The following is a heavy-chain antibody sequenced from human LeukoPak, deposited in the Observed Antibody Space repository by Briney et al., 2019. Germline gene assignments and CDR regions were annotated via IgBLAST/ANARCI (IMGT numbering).Heavy chain of an antibody. CDR2: ISSSSSYI. D-gene: IGHD5-18*01. V-gene: IGHV3-21*01. J-gene: IGHJ4*02. CDR1: GFTFSSYS. Sequence: PGGSLRLSCAASGFTFSSYSMNWVRQAPGKGLEWVSSISSSSSYIYYADSVKGRFTISRDNAKNSLYLQMNSLRAEDTAVYYCARDSGYSYGSTFDYWGQGTLVTVSS. CDR3: ARDSGYSYGSTFDY.